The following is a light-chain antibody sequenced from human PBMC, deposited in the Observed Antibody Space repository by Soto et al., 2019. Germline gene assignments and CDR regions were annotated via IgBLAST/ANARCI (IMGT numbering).Light chain of an antibody. J-gene: IGKJ1*01. Sequence: EIVMTQSPATLSLSPGERATLSCRASQSVTVNLAWYQQKPGQAPRLLIYRASTRATGIPARFSGGGSGTEFTLTISTLQSEDFAVYIYQQYNDWPPRWTFGQGTKVEIK. CDR1: QSVTVN. CDR2: RAS. V-gene: IGKV3-15*01. CDR3: QQYNDWPPRWT.